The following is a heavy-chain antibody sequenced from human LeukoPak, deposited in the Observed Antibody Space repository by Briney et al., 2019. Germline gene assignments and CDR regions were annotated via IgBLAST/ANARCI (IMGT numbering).Heavy chain of an antibody. CDR2: IYHSGST. J-gene: IGHJ4*02. Sequence: PSQTLSLTCTVSGGSISSGGYYWSWIRQPPGKGLEWIGYIYHSGSTYYNPSLKSRVTISVDRSKNQFSLKLSSVTAADTAVYYCARVRGVAGFPTFDYWGQGTLVTVSS. V-gene: IGHV4-30-2*01. CDR1: GGSISSGGYY. D-gene: IGHD6-19*01. CDR3: ARVRGVAGFPTFDY.